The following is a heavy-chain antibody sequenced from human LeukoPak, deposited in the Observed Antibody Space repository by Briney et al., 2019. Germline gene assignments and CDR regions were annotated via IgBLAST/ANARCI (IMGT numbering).Heavy chain of an antibody. CDR3: ARDQGTRWASDI. CDR1: GDSVSSNSAA. CDR2: TYYRSKWYN. J-gene: IGHJ3*02. D-gene: IGHD1-7*01. Sequence: SQTLSLTCAISGDSVSSNSAAWNWIRQSPLRGLEWLGRTYYRSKWYNDYALSVKSRITINPDTSKNQFSLQLNSVTPDDTAVYYCARDQGTRWASDIWGQGTMVTVSS. V-gene: IGHV6-1*01.